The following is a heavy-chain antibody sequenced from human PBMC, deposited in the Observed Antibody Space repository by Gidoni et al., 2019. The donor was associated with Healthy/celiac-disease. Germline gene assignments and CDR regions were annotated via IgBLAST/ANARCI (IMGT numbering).Heavy chain of an antibody. J-gene: IGHJ4*02. CDR3: AADLAAAGISDY. Sequence: QMQLVLSGPEVKKPGTSVKLSCKASGLTFTSSAMQWVRQARGQRLEWIGLIVVGSGNTNYAQKFQERVTITRDMSTSTAYMELSSLRSEDTAVYYCAADLAAAGISDYWGQGTLVTVSS. CDR2: IVVGSGNT. D-gene: IGHD6-13*01. V-gene: IGHV1-58*02. CDR1: GLTFTSSA.